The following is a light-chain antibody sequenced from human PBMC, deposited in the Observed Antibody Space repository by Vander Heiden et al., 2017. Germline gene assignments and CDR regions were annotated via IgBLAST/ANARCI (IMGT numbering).Light chain of an antibody. V-gene: IGKV3-11*01. CDR2: DAS. CDR3: QQRSNWPLT. J-gene: IGKJ3*01. CDR1: QSVSSY. Sequence: EIVLTQSPATLFLSPGERATLYCRASQSVSSYLAWYQQKPNQAPRLLIYDASNRATGIPARFSGSGSGTDFTLTISSLEPEDFAVYYCQQRSNWPLTFGPGTKVDIK.